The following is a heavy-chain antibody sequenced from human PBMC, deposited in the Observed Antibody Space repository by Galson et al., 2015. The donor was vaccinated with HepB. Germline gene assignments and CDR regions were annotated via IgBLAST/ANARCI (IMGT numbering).Heavy chain of an antibody. V-gene: IGHV2-5*02. Sequence: PALVTPTQPPTLPCTFSGRSLSTSGAGMGWTRQPPGKALERLALIYWDPAKRHSPSLKSRLTITKDTSKNQVVLTMTNMDPVDTATYYCAHVASGYDLTLLHYYYGMDVWGQGTTVTVSS. J-gene: IGHJ6*02. D-gene: IGHD5-12*01. CDR3: AHVASGYDLTLLHYYYGMDV. CDR1: GRSLSTSGAG. CDR2: IYWDPAK.